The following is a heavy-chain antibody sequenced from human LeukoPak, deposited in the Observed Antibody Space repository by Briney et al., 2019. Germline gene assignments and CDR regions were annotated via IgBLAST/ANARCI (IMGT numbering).Heavy chain of an antibody. Sequence: GGSLRLSCAASGCTFRNAGMSWVRRAPGKGREGVGGIKSKTDGGTTDYAAPVKGRFTISRDDSKNTLYLQMNSLKTEDTAVYYCTHYCSSTSCYRSDAFDIWGQGTMVTVSS. CDR2: IKSKTDGGTT. CDR3: THYCSSTSCYRSDAFDI. CDR1: GCTFRNAG. J-gene: IGHJ3*02. V-gene: IGHV3-15*01. D-gene: IGHD2-2*01.